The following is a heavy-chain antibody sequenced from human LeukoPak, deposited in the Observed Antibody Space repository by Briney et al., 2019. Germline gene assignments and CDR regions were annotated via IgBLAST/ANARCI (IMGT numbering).Heavy chain of an antibody. CDR3: AKEGDFWSGYYEDY. Sequence: GGSPRLSCAASGFTDGMSWVRQAPGTGLEWVSAISGSGDNTFYADSVKGRFTISRDNSKNTLYLQMNGLRAEDTAVYYCAKEGDFWSGYYEDYWGQGTLVTVSS. CDR1: GFTDG. J-gene: IGHJ4*02. V-gene: IGHV3-23*01. D-gene: IGHD3-3*01. CDR2: ISGSGDNT.